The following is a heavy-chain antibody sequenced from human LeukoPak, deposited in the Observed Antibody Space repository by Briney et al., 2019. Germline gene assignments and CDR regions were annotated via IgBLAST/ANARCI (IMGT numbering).Heavy chain of an antibody. D-gene: IGHD1-14*01. CDR3: ARGGWTTGMDY. Sequence: ASVKVSCKTSGYSFTSHGISWVRQAPGQGLDGMGWISGYNGKTNYAQKFQGRVTMTTDASTRTAHMEVRGLRSDDTAVYYCARGGWTTGMDYWGQGTLVTVSS. V-gene: IGHV1-18*01. CDR1: GYSFTSHG. CDR2: ISGYNGKT. J-gene: IGHJ4*02.